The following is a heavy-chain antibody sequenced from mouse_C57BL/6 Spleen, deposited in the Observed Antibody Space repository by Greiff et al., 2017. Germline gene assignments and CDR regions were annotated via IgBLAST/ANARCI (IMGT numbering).Heavy chain of an antibody. CDR1: GYAFTNYL. Sequence: VKLQESGAELVRPGTSVKVSCKASGYAFTNYLIEWVKQRPGQGLEWIGVINPGSGGTNYNEKFKGKATLTADKSSSTAYMQLSSLTSEDSAVYFCARSYYGSSIFDYWGQGTTLTVSS. D-gene: IGHD1-1*01. CDR2: INPGSGGT. J-gene: IGHJ2*01. CDR3: ARSYYGSSIFDY. V-gene: IGHV1-54*01.